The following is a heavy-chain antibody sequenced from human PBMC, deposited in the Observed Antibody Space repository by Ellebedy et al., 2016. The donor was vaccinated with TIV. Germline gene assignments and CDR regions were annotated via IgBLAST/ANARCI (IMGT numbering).Heavy chain of an antibody. J-gene: IGHJ5*02. Sequence: SETLSLTXAVSGGSISSGGYSWSWIRQPPGKGLEWIGYIYHSGSTYYNPSLKSRVTISVDRSKNQFSLKLSSVTAADTAVYYCARVGYYGSGSYYKYFVWFDPWGQGTLVTVSS. CDR1: GGSISSGGYS. CDR3: ARVGYYGSGSYYKYFVWFDP. D-gene: IGHD3-10*01. V-gene: IGHV4-30-2*01. CDR2: IYHSGST.